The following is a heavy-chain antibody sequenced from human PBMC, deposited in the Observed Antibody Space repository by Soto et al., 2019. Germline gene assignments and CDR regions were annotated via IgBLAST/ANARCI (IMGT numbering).Heavy chain of an antibody. CDR1: VFPFIRAA. CDR3: AATLDWGSYGFGGYRS. J-gene: IGHJ1*01. V-gene: IGHV1-58*01. Sequence: VTVSFHRSVFPFIRAALQGVRQARAQGLEWVGWIVVASGKTDSAPNLQERVTITRDMSTTTAYMELHDLSSEDTPVYYRAATLDWGSYGFGGYRSWGQGTLVTVSS. CDR2: IVVASGKT. D-gene: IGHD3-10*01.